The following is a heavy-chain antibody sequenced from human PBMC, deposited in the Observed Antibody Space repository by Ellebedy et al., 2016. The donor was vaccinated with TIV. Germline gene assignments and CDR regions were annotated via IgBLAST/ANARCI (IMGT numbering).Heavy chain of an antibody. V-gene: IGHV3-30-3*01. CDR2: ISYDGSNK. Sequence: GESLKISXAASGFTFSSYAMHWVRQAPGKGLEWVAVISYDGSNKYYADSVKGRFTISRDNSKNTLYLQMNSLRAEDTAVYYCATMGPTDIVVVPAAIAIYGMDVWGQGTTVTVSS. D-gene: IGHD2-2*01. CDR3: ATMGPTDIVVVPAAIAIYGMDV. CDR1: GFTFSSYA. J-gene: IGHJ6*02.